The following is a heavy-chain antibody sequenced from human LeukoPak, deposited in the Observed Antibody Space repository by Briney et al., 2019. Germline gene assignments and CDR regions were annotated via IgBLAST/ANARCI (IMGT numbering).Heavy chain of an antibody. CDR2: INPNSGGT. V-gene: IGHV1-2*04. D-gene: IGHD3-10*01. Sequence: ASVKVSCKASGYTFTGYYMHWVRQAPGQGLEWMGWINPNSGGTNYAQKFQGWVTMTRDTSISTAYMELSRLRPDDTAVYYCARDYYYGSGDYWGQGTLVTVSS. CDR3: ARDYYYGSGDY. J-gene: IGHJ4*02. CDR1: GYTFTGYY.